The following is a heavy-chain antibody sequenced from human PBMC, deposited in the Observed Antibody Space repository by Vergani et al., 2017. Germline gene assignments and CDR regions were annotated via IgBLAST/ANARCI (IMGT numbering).Heavy chain of an antibody. CDR2: ISGRGGST. Sequence: EVQLLESGGDLVQPGGSLRLSCAASGFTFNHYAMNWVRQAPGKGLECVSGISGRGGSTYYAGSVKGRFTISRDSSKNTLYLQMNSLSAGDTAVYYCAKANPRNSGYDNLYYYHAMDVWCEGTTVTVSS. V-gene: IGHV3-23*01. CDR1: GFTFNHYA. D-gene: IGHD5-12*01. CDR3: AKANPRNSGYDNLYYYHAMDV. J-gene: IGHJ6*04.